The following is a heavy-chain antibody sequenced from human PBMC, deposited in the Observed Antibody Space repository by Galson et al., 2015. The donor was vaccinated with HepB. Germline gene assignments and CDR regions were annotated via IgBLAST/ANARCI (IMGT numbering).Heavy chain of an antibody. J-gene: IGHJ4*02. CDR3: AKDRIGTIFGVAPFLH. CDR1: GSTSSNHG. Sequence: SLRLSRAPVGSTSSNHGLSWVRQAPGKGLEWVSGICGNGRKTKSSDSAKGRLIISRDNSNSSLHLQMNNLRADDTAVYYCAKDRIGTIFGVAPFLHWGQGTLVTVSS. CDR2: ICGNGRKT. D-gene: IGHD3-3*01. V-gene: IGHV3-23*01.